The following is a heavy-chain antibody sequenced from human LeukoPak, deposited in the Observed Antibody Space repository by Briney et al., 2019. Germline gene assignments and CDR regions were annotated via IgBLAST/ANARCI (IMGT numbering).Heavy chain of an antibody. Sequence: SETLSLTCTVSGGSFSSGSYYWSWIRQPPGKGLEWIGYIYYSGSTNYNPSLKSRVTISVDTSKNQFSLKLSSVTAADTAVYYCARAPTESSSWSLYYYYYGMDVWGQGTTVTVSS. CDR1: GGSFSSGSYY. CDR2: IYYSGST. D-gene: IGHD6-13*01. J-gene: IGHJ6*02. V-gene: IGHV4-61*01. CDR3: ARAPTESSSWSLYYYYYGMDV.